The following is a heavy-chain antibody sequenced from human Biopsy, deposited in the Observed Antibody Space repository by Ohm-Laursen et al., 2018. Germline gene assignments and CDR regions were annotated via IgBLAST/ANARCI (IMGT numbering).Heavy chain of an antibody. CDR2: ISYDGSKT. CDR1: GFTFSNSG. CDR3: AKDKGTFNFYYYGMDV. V-gene: IGHV3-30*18. Sequence: SLGLSCAAFGFTFSNSGMHWVRQAPGKGLEWVAAISYDGSKTDYGDSVKGRLNISRDNSKNTLDLQMSSLRVEDTAVYFCAKDKGTFNFYYYGMDVWGQGTTVTVSS. D-gene: IGHD2/OR15-2a*01. J-gene: IGHJ6*02.